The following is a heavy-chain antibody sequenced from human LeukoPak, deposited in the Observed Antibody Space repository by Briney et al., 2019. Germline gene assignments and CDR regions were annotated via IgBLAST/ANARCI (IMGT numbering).Heavy chain of an antibody. CDR3: ATPFTMVRGVPFDY. D-gene: IGHD3-10*01. CDR1: GGSISSSSYY. V-gene: IGHV4-39*01. Sequence: PSETLSLTCTVSGGSISSSSYYWGWIRQPPGKGLEWIRSIYYSGSTYYNPSLKSRVTISVDTSKNQFSLKLSSVTAADTAVYYCATPFTMVRGVPFDYWGQGTLVTVSS. J-gene: IGHJ4*02. CDR2: IYYSGST.